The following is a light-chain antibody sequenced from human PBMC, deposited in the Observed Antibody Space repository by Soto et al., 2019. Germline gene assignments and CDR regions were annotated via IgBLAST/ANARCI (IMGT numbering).Light chain of an antibody. Sequence: EIVLTQSPATLSLSPGERATLSCGASQSITNNFLAWYQQRPGLAPRLLIYDASNRAAGIPDRFSGSGSGTDFTLTISRLEPEDFAVYYCQQFDKLITFGGGTKV. V-gene: IGKV3D-20*01. CDR3: QQFDKLIT. J-gene: IGKJ4*01. CDR2: DAS. CDR1: QSITNNF.